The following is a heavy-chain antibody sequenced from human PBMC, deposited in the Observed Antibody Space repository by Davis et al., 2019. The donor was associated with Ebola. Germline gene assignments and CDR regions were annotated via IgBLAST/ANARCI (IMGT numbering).Heavy chain of an antibody. D-gene: IGHD3-3*01. CDR2: IYYSGST. V-gene: IGHV4-59*01. CDR3: ATYFTIFGVVSDY. CDR1: GGSISSYY. Sequence: SETLSLTCTVSGGSISSYYWSWIRQPPGKGLEWIGYIYYSGSTNYNPSLKSRVTISIDTSKNQFSLKLSSVTAADTAVYYCATYFTIFGVVSDYWGQGTLVTVSS. J-gene: IGHJ4*02.